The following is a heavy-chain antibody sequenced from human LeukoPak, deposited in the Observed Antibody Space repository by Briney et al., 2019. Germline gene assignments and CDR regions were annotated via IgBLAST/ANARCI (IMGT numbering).Heavy chain of an antibody. Sequence: PSETLSLTCTVSGGSISSYYWSWIRQPPGKGLEWIGYIYYSGSTNYNPSLKSRVTISVDTSKNQFSLKLSSVTAADTAVYFCASSSSGSLERVAFDIWGQGTMVTVSS. CDR1: GGSISSYY. D-gene: IGHD3-10*01. V-gene: IGHV4-59*01. J-gene: IGHJ3*02. CDR2: IYYSGST. CDR3: ASSSSGSLERVAFDI.